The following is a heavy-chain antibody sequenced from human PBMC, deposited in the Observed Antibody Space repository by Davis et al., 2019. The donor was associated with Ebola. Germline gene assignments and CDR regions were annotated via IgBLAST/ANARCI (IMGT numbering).Heavy chain of an antibody. J-gene: IGHJ6*02. D-gene: IGHD5-18*01. CDR3: ALRGYSYGYFYYGMDV. V-gene: IGHV3-30*03. CDR2: ISYDGSNK. Sequence: PGGSLRLSCAASGFTFSSYGMHWVRQAPGKGLEWVAVISYDGSNKYYADSVKGRFTISRDNSKNTLYLQMNSLRAEDTAVYYCALRGYSYGYFYYGMDVWGQGTTVTVSS. CDR1: GFTFSSYG.